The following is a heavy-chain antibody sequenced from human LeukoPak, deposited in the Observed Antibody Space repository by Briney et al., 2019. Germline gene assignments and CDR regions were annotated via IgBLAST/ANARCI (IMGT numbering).Heavy chain of an antibody. CDR1: GGSISSSSYY. Sequence: SETLSLTYTVSGGSISSSSYYWGWIRQPPGKGLEWIGSIYFSGSTYYNPSLKSRVTISVDTSKNQFSLKLSSVTAADTAVYYCARYIVGATTFDYWGQRTLVTVSS. CDR2: IYFSGST. CDR3: ARYIVGATTFDY. V-gene: IGHV4-39*01. J-gene: IGHJ4*02. D-gene: IGHD1-26*01.